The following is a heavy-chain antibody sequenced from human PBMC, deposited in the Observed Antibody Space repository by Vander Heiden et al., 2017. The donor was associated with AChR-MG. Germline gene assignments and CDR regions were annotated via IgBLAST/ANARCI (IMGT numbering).Heavy chain of an antibody. V-gene: IGHV3-66*01. D-gene: IGHD4-17*01. CDR3: ARVPYDYGDYGGDY. J-gene: IGHJ4*02. CDR1: GFTVSSNY. Sequence: EVQLVESGGGLVQLGGSLRLSCAPPGFTVSSNYMSWVRQAPGKGLEWVSVIYSGGSTYYADSVKGRFTISRDNSKNTLYLQMNSLRAEDTAVYYCARVPYDYGDYGGDYWGQGTLVTVSS. CDR2: IYSGGST.